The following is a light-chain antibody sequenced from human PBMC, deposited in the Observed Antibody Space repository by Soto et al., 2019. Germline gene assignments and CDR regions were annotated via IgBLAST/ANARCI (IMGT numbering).Light chain of an antibody. Sequence: EIVMAQSPATLSVSPGERATLSCRASQSVSSNLAWYQQRPGQAPRLLIYGASTRATGIPARFSGSGSGREFTLTISSLQSEDFAVSYCQQYNNLPITFCQGTRLEIK. CDR3: QQYNNLPIT. CDR2: GAS. J-gene: IGKJ5*01. CDR1: QSVSSN. V-gene: IGKV3-15*01.